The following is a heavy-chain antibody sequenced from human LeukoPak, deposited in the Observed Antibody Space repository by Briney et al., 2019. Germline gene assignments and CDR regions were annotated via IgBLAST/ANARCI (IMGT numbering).Heavy chain of an antibody. CDR1: GYTFTGYY. V-gene: IGHV1-69*13. Sequence: SVKVSCKASGYTFTGYYMHWVRQAPGQGLEWMGGIIPIFGTANYAQKFQGRVTITADESTSTAYMELSSLRSEDTAVYYCARGKTYCSSTSCYARLDYWGQGTLVTVSS. CDR2: IIPIFGTA. CDR3: ARGKTYCSSTSCYARLDY. J-gene: IGHJ4*03. D-gene: IGHD2-2*01.